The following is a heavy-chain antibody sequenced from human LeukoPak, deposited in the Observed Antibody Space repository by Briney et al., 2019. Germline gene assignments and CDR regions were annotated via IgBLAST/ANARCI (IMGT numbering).Heavy chain of an antibody. J-gene: IGHJ4*02. CDR2: IIPIFGTA. D-gene: IGHD3-9*01. CDR1: GGTFSSYA. V-gene: IGHV1-69*05. Sequence: ASVKVSCKASGGTFSSYAISWVRQAPGQGLEWMGGIIPIFGTANYAQKFQGRVTITTDESTSTAYMELSSLRSADTAVYYCAREFRNYDILTGYPTSLFDYWGQGTLVTVSS. CDR3: AREFRNYDILTGYPTSLFDY.